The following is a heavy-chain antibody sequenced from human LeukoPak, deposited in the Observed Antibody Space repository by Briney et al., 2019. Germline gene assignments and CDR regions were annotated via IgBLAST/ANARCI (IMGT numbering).Heavy chain of an antibody. D-gene: IGHD6-25*01. CDR3: AREQRYWYFDL. CDR2: IYYTGST. V-gene: IGHV4-59*01. CDR1: GGLISSYY. J-gene: IGHJ2*01. Sequence: SETLSLTCTVSGGLISSYYWSWIRQTPEKGLVWIGNIYYTGSTIYNPSLKSRVSISLDTSKKHLSLNLASVTAADTAVYSCAREQRYWYFDLWGRGSLVTVSS.